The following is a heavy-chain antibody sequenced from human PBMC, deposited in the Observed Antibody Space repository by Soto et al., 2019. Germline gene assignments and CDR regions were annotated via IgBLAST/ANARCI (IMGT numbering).Heavy chain of an antibody. CDR3: ARDSENRPDYVDYVVRGGDY. J-gene: IGHJ4*02. CDR2: ISAYNGNT. CDR1: GYTFTSYG. V-gene: IGHV1-18*01. D-gene: IGHD4-17*01. Sequence: QVQLVQSGAEVKKPGASVKVSCKASGYTFTSYGISWVRQAPGQGLEWLGWISAYNGNTNYAQKLQGRVTMTTDTSTSTAYMELRSLRSDDTAVYYCARDSENRPDYVDYVVRGGDYWGQGTLVTVSS.